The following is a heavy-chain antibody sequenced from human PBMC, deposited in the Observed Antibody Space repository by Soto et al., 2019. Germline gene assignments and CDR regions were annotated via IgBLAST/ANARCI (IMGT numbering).Heavy chain of an antibody. Sequence: SETLSLTCSVSDGSVNSGNYYWTWIRQPPGKGLEWIGYIHSSGSTLYSPSLKSRVIISVDTSMNQFSLKVNSLTAADTAVYYCATDALALFDSWGQGTLLTVSS. CDR2: IHSSGST. V-gene: IGHV4-61*01. J-gene: IGHJ4*02. CDR3: ATDALALFDS. CDR1: DGSVNSGNYY. D-gene: IGHD6-13*01.